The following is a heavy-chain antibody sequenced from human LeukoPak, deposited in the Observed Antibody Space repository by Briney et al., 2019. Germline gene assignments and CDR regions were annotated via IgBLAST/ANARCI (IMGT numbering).Heavy chain of an antibody. CDR2: MNPNSGNT. CDR3: ARGPDQLFRLYYYYYGMDV. J-gene: IGHJ6*02. Sequence: GASVKVSCKASGYTFTSYDINWVRQATGQGLEWMGWMNPNSGNTGYAQKFQGRVTMTRNTSISTAYMELSSLRSEDTAVYYCARGPDQLFRLYYYYYGMDVWGQGTTVTVSS. V-gene: IGHV1-8*01. CDR1: GYTFTSYD. D-gene: IGHD3-9*01.